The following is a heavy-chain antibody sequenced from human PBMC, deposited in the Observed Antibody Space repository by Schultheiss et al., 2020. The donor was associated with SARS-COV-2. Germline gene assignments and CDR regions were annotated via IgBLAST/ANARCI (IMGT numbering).Heavy chain of an antibody. V-gene: IGHV3-30*04. CDR3: ARSLWLQGGGVNY. CDR2: ISYDGSNK. J-gene: IGHJ4*02. Sequence: GGSLRLSCAASGFTFSSYAMHWVRQAPGKGLEWVAVISYDGSNKYYADSVKGRFTISRDNSKNTLYLQMNSLRAEDTAVYYCARSLWLQGGGVNYWGQGTLVTVSS. D-gene: IGHD5-18*01. CDR1: GFTFSSYA.